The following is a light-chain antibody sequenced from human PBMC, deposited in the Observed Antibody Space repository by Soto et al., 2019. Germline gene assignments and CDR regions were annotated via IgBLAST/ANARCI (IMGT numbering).Light chain of an antibody. J-gene: IGKJ2*01. Sequence: ESVLTQSPGTLSLSPGESATLSCRASQRVSSSSLAWYQQKPGQAPRLLIYGASSRATGIPDRFSGSGSGTNFTLTISRLEPEDFAVFYCQQYGSSPYTFGQGTKLEIK. CDR1: QRVSSSS. V-gene: IGKV3-20*01. CDR2: GAS. CDR3: QQYGSSPYT.